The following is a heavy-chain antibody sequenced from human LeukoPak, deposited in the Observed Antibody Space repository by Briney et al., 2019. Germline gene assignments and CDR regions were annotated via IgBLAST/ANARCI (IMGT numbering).Heavy chain of an antibody. V-gene: IGHV4-59*08. Sequence: PSETLSLTCTVSGGSISSFYWSWIRQPPGKGLEWIGYIYYSGSTNYNLSLKSRLTISVDTSKNQFSLKLTSVTAADTAVYYCARHLVGASGPTFDYWGQGTLVTVSS. CDR1: GGSISSFY. D-gene: IGHD1-26*01. CDR2: IYYSGST. J-gene: IGHJ4*02. CDR3: ARHLVGASGPTFDY.